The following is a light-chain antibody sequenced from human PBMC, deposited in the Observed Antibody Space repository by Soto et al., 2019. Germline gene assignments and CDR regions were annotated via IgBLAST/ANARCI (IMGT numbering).Light chain of an antibody. CDR3: QQYGSSPLT. CDR1: QSVSSSY. Sequence: EIVLTQSPGPLSLSPGERDTLSCRASQSVSSSYLAWYQQKPGQAPRLLIDGASSRATGIPDRFSGSGSGTDFSLTISRLEPEDFAVYYCQQYGSSPLTFGGGNNVEIK. J-gene: IGKJ4*01. V-gene: IGKV3-20*01. CDR2: GAS.